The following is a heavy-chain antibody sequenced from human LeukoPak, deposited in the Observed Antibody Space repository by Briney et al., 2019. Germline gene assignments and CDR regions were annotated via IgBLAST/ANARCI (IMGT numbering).Heavy chain of an antibody. J-gene: IGHJ5*02. CDR2: IIPIFGTA. CDR3: ARGYYDILTGYPPRYNWFDP. Sequence: GASVKVSCKASGGTFSSYAISWVRQAPGQGLEWMGGIIPIFGTANYAQKFQGRVTITADESTSTAYMELSSLRSDDTAVYYCARGYYDILTGYPPRYNWFDPWGQGTLVTVSS. D-gene: IGHD3-9*01. CDR1: GGTFSSYA. V-gene: IGHV1-69*13.